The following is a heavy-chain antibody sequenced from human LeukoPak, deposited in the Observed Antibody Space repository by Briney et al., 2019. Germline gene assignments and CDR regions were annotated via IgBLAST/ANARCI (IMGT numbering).Heavy chain of an antibody. CDR2: ISSSSSYI. D-gene: IGHD6-19*01. Sequence: GGSLRLSCAASGFTFSSYSMNWVRQAPGKGLEWVSSISSSSSYIYYADSVKGRFTIPRDNAKNSLYLQMNSLRAEDTAVYYCARDLLGGWGGYWGQGTLVTVSS. CDR1: GFTFSSYS. V-gene: IGHV3-21*01. CDR3: ARDLLGGWGGY. J-gene: IGHJ4*02.